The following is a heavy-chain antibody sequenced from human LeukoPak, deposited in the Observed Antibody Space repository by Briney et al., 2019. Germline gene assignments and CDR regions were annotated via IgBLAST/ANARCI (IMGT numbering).Heavy chain of an antibody. CDR1: GVSIFSFY. J-gene: IGHJ4*01. Sequence: PETLSLTCTVSGVSIFSFYWNWVRQAPGRGLEWIGYVHYSGTSNYNPSLKSRVTISVDTSKSQFSLKLTSATAADTAVYYCATGRSIRYFDYWGQGALLTVSS. V-gene: IGHV4-59*12. CDR3: ATGRSIRYFDY. CDR2: VHYSGTS. D-gene: IGHD3-9*01.